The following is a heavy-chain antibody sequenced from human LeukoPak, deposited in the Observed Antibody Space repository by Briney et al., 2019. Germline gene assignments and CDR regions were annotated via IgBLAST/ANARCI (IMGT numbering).Heavy chain of an antibody. V-gene: IGHV1-18*01. CDR2: ISAYNGNT. Sequence: ASVKVSCKASGYTFTSYGISWVRQAPGQGLEWMGWISAYNGNTNYAQKLQGRVTMTTDTSTSTAYMELRSLRSDDTAVYYCARDRYSYGPRWTPDAFDIWGQGTMVTVSS. CDR3: ARDRYSYGPRWTPDAFDI. D-gene: IGHD5-18*01. J-gene: IGHJ3*02. CDR1: GYTFTSYG.